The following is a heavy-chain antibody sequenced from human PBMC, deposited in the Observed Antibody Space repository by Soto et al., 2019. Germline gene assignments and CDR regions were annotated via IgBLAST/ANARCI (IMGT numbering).Heavy chain of an antibody. D-gene: IGHD6-25*01. CDR3: ARGRGYVYGSNFYGLDV. V-gene: IGHV4-34*01. CDR2: INHSGTT. J-gene: IGHJ6*02. Sequence: SETLSLTCGVYRGSSSCFYWSWVRQTPGGGLEWIGEINHSGTTNYNPSFQNRVTISVDKSTNNFSLKMTSVTAADAAVYYCARGRGYVYGSNFYGLDVWGQGTTVTVSS. CDR1: RGSSSCFY.